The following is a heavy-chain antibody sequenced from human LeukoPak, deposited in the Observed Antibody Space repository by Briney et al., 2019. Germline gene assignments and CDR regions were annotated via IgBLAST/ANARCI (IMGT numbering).Heavy chain of an antibody. J-gene: IGHJ3*02. CDR3: ASLGTMHAFDI. D-gene: IGHD4/OR15-4a*01. CDR1: GGSISSYY. Sequence: SETLSLTCTVSGGSISSYYWSWIRQPPGKGLEWIGYIYYSASTNYNPSLKSRVTISVDTSKNQFSLKLSSVTAADTAVYYCASLGTMHAFDIWGQGTMVTVSS. V-gene: IGHV4-59*01. CDR2: IYYSAST.